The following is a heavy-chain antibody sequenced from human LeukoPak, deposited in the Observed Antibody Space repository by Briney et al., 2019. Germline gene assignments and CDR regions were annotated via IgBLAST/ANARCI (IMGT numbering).Heavy chain of an antibody. CDR2: ISGSGGST. CDR3: AKVRGPIHEFDY. CDR1: GFTFSSYA. J-gene: IGHJ4*02. D-gene: IGHD3-10*01. V-gene: IGHV3-23*01. Sequence: GGSLRLSCAASGFTFSSYAMSWVRQAPGKGLEWVSAISGSGGSTYYADSVKGRFTISRDNSKNTLYLQMNSLRAEDTTVYYCAKVRGPIHEFDYWGQGTLVTVSS.